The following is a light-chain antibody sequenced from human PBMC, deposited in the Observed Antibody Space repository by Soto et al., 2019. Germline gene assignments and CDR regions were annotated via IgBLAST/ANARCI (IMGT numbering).Light chain of an antibody. CDR2: WAS. CDR3: QQYYSTPWT. CDR1: QSVLYSSNNKNY. J-gene: IGKJ2*01. Sequence: DIVMTRSPDSLAVSLGERATINCKSSQSVLYSSNNKNYLAWYQQKPGQPPKLLIYWASTRESGVPDRFSGSGSGTDFTLTISSLQAEDVAVYYCQQYYSTPWTFGQGTKLEIK. V-gene: IGKV4-1*01.